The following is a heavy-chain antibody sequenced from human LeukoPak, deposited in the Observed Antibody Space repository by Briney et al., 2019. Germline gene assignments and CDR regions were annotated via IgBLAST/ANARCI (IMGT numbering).Heavy chain of an antibody. Sequence: SETLSLTCTVSGGSISSYYWSWIRQPPGEGLEWIGYIYYSGSTNYNPSLKSRVTISVDTSKNQFSLKLSSVTAADTAVYYCARDSSSWYRGWFDPWGQGTLVTVSS. CDR1: GGSISSYY. V-gene: IGHV4-59*01. CDR2: IYYSGST. CDR3: ARDSSSWYRGWFDP. D-gene: IGHD6-13*01. J-gene: IGHJ5*02.